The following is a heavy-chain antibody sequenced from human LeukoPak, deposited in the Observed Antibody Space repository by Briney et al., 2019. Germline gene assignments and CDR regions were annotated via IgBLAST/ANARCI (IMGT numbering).Heavy chain of an antibody. V-gene: IGHV1-2*02. CDR1: GYTFSGYY. Sequence: GASVKVSCKVSGYTFSGYYIQWVRQAPGQGLEWMGWIDPNSGGANYAQKFQGRVTMTREKSISTAYMELSRLRSDDTAVYYCARGTNSYDAWGQGTLVTVSS. D-gene: IGHD2-8*01. J-gene: IGHJ5*02. CDR3: ARGTNSYDA. CDR2: IDPNSGGA.